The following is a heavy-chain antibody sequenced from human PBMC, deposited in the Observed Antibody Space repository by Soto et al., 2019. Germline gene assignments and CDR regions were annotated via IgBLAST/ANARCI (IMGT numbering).Heavy chain of an antibody. V-gene: IGHV7-4-1*01. CDR3: ARDVYYYDRSGYREWFDP. Sequence: QVQLVQSGSELKKPGASVKVSFKASGYTFTSYAMNWVRQAPGQGLEWMGWINTNTGNPTYAQGFTGRFVFSLDTSVSTAYLQICSLRAEDTAVYYCARDVYYYDRSGYREWFDPWGQGTLVTVSS. J-gene: IGHJ5*02. CDR2: INTNTGNP. CDR1: GYTFTSYA. D-gene: IGHD3-22*01.